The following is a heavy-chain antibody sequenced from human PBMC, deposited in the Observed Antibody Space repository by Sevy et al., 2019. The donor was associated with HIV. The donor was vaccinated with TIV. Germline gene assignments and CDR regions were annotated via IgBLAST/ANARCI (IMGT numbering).Heavy chain of an antibody. CDR2: ISAYNGNT. CDR1: GYTFTSYG. V-gene: IGHV1-18*01. J-gene: IGHJ6*03. Sequence: ASVKVSCKAPGYTFTSYGISWVRQAPGQGLEWMGWISAYNGNTNYAQKLQGRVTMTTDTSTSTAYMELRSLRSDDTAVYYCARDIVVVENYYYYYMDVWGKGTTVTVSS. D-gene: IGHD2-15*01. CDR3: ARDIVVVENYYYYYMDV.